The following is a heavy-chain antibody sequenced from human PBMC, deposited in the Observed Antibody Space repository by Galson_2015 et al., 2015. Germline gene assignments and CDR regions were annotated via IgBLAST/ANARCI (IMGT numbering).Heavy chain of an antibody. CDR2: ISAYNGNT. J-gene: IGHJ3*02. Sequence: SVKVSCKASGYTFTSYGISWVRQAPGQGLEWMGWISAYNGNTNYAQKLQGRVTMTTDTSTSTAYMELRSLRSDDTAVYYCARDWVLGYSGSYYGDQRDAFDIWGQGTMVTVSS. D-gene: IGHD1-26*01. CDR3: ARDWVLGYSGSYYGDQRDAFDI. V-gene: IGHV1-18*01. CDR1: GYTFTSYG.